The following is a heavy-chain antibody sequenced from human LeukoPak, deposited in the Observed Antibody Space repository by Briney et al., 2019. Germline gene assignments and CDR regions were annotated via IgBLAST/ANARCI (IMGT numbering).Heavy chain of an antibody. Sequence: PSETLSLTCSVSGGSISISSYYWGWIRQPPGKGLEWIGNIYYSGSTYYNPSLKSRVTLSVDTSKNQFSLKLSSATAADMAVYYCARQAYYDSYMDVWGKGTTVTVSS. CDR2: IYYSGST. J-gene: IGHJ6*03. D-gene: IGHD3-3*01. V-gene: IGHV4-39*01. CDR3: ARQAYYDSYMDV. CDR1: GGSISISSYY.